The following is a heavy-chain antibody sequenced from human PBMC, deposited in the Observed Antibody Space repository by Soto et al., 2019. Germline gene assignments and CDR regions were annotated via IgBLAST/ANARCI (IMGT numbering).Heavy chain of an antibody. V-gene: IGHV1-18*04. CDR2: ISAYNGNT. Sequence: GAAGKARSEDCCCTFAETGINWGLPAPGQGLEWMGWISAYNGNTNYAQKLQGRVTMTTDTSTSTAYMELRSLRSDDTAVYYCVLVGTAVPPPVPDYRGQRTVVTGSS. CDR3: VLVGTAVPPPVPDY. CDR1: CCTFAETG. D-gene: IGHD2-8*02. J-gene: IGHJ4*02.